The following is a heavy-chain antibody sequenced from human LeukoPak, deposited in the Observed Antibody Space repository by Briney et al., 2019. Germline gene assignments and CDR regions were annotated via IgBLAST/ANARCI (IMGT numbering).Heavy chain of an antibody. J-gene: IGHJ4*02. Sequence: GGSLRLSCAASRFTFSSNAMIWVRQAPGKGLEWVSGISDSGDTTYYADSVKGRFTISRDNSKNTLYLQMNNLRAEDMAVYYCAKPYYDMLTGKGPSDFWGRGTLVTVSS. D-gene: IGHD3-9*01. CDR1: RFTFSSNA. CDR3: AKPYYDMLTGKGPSDF. CDR2: ISDSGDTT. V-gene: IGHV3-23*01.